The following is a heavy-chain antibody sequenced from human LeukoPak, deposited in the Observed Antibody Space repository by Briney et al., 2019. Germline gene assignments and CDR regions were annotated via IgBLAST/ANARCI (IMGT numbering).Heavy chain of an antibody. D-gene: IGHD3/OR15-3a*01. CDR3: ARGVPTGYYTSCYDY. CDR1: GINFSDSE. CDR2: ISSSGTTI. Sequence: GRSLRLSCAASGINFSDSEMNWVRQAPGKGLEWLSYISSSGTTIYYADSVKGRFTISGDNAKNSLYLQMNSLRAEDTAVYYCARGVPTGYYTSCYDYWGQGTLVTVSS. J-gene: IGHJ4*02. V-gene: IGHV3-48*03.